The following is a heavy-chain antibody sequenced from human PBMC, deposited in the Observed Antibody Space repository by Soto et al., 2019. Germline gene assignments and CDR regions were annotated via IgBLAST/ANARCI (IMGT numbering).Heavy chain of an antibody. CDR1: GFSLSTIY. J-gene: IGHJ6*04. CDR3: ATFPPKFCSSTKCYDRDV. Sequence: EVQLVESGGGLIQPGGSLRLSCAASGFSLSTIYMSWVRQTPGKGLEWVSLIYGGASTYYADSVKGRFTVSRDKSKNTLSLQMNSLRAEDTAVYFCATFPPKFCSSTKCYDRDVWGKGTTVTVSS. CDR2: IYGGAST. D-gene: IGHD2-2*01. V-gene: IGHV3-53*01.